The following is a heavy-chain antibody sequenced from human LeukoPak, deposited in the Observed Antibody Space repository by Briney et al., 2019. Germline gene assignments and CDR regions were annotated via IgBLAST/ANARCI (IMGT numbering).Heavy chain of an antibody. D-gene: IGHD2-15*01. Sequence: SETLSLTCTVSGGSISSGSYYWGWIRQPPGKGLEWIGSIYYSGSTYYNPSLKSRVTISVDTSKNQFSLKLSSVTAADTAVYYCARDLENGYCSGGSCYFVAEFYYYYYMDVWGKGTTVTVSS. J-gene: IGHJ6*03. CDR3: ARDLENGYCSGGSCYFVAEFYYYYYMDV. CDR1: GGSISSGSYY. CDR2: IYYSGST. V-gene: IGHV4-39*07.